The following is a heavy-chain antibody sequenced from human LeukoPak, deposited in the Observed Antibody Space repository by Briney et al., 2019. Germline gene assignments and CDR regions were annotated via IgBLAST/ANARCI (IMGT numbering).Heavy chain of an antibody. V-gene: IGHV3-21*03. CDR3: ARDRGGAAASDY. Sequence: GGSLRLSCAASGFTFSSYWMHWVRQAPGKGLEWVSSISSSFSYIYYADSVKGRFTISRDNAKNSLYLLMNSLRAEDTALYYCARDRGGAAASDYWGQGTLVTVSS. CDR1: GFTFSSYW. D-gene: IGHD6-13*01. CDR2: ISSSFSYI. J-gene: IGHJ4*02.